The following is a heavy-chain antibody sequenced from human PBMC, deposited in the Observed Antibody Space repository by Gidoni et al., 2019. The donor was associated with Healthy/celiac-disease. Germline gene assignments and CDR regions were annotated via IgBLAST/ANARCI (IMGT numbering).Heavy chain of an antibody. Sequence: QITLKESGPTLVKPTQTLTLTCTFSGFSPTTSGVGVGWIRQPPGKALEWLAPIYWDDDKRYSPSLKSRLTITKDTSKNQVVLTMTNMDPVDTATYYCAHSQSYYDYIWGSYRYSYYFDYWGQGTLVTVSS. J-gene: IGHJ4*02. V-gene: IGHV2-5*02. CDR3: AHSQSYYDYIWGSYRYSYYFDY. CDR1: GFSPTTSGVG. D-gene: IGHD3-16*02. CDR2: IYWDDDK.